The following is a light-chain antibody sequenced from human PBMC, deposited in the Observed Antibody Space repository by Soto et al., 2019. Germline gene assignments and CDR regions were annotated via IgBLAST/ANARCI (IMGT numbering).Light chain of an antibody. CDR3: QQSYSTTWT. Sequence: DIQMSQSPSSLSASPGDRVTITSRASQGISTYLNWYQQKPGKAPKLLIYAASSLQSGVPSRFSGSGSETDFTLTISSLQPEDFATYSCQQSYSTTWTFGQGTKVDIK. V-gene: IGKV1-39*01. CDR2: AAS. CDR1: QGISTY. J-gene: IGKJ1*01.